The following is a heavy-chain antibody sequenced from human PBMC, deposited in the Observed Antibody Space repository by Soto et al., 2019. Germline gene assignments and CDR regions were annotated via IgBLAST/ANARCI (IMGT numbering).Heavy chain of an antibody. CDR2: ISRSGDRT. J-gene: IGHJ4*02. D-gene: IGHD2-15*01. Sequence: EVQLVESGEGLVQPGGSLRLSCAASGFTFGSYNIHWIRQAPGKGLEFVSAISRSGDRTYYADSVKGRFTITRDNSKSTVWLQMGSLRAEDMAVYSCARARCSSGQCYYFDYWGRGALVSVSS. V-gene: IGHV3-64*02. CDR3: ARARCSSGQCYYFDY. CDR1: GFTFGSYN.